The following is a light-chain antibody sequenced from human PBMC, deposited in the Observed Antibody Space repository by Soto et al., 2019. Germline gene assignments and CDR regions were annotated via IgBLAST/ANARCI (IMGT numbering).Light chain of an antibody. Sequence: DLQMTQSPSSLSASVGDRVTITCRASQSSSAYLNWYQQKPGKAPNLLIYAASSLQSGVPSRFSASGSGTDFTLTITNLQPEDLATYYCQQSYNTPRTFGGGTKVEIK. J-gene: IGKJ4*02. CDR2: AAS. CDR1: QSSSAY. CDR3: QQSYNTPRT. V-gene: IGKV1-39*01.